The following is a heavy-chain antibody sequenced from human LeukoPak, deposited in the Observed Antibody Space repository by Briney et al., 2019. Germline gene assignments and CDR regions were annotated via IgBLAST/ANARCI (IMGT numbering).Heavy chain of an antibody. Sequence: SETLSLTCTVSGASISSSRDYWGWIRQPPGKGLEWIGSIYYSGTTYYDPSLKSRVTISIDMSKNQFSLNLNSVTAADTAVYYCARVQPMFTGKPHFDYWGQGTLVTVSS. CDR3: ARVQPMFTGKPHFDY. J-gene: IGHJ4*02. CDR2: IYYSGTT. D-gene: IGHD1-14*01. CDR1: GASISSSRDY. V-gene: IGHV4-39*07.